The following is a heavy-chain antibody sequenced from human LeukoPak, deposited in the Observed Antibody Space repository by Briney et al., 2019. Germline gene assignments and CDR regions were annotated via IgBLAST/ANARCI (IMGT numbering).Heavy chain of an antibody. CDR3: ARVHYGSGIDY. J-gene: IGHJ4*02. D-gene: IGHD3-10*01. CDR1: GGSISSSSYY. Sequence: SETLSLTCTVSGGSISSSSYYWGWIRQPPGKGLEWIGSIYYSGSTYYNPSLKSRVTISVDTSKNQFSLKLSSVTAADTAVYYCARVHYGSGIDYWGQGTLVTVSS. V-gene: IGHV4-39*01. CDR2: IYYSGST.